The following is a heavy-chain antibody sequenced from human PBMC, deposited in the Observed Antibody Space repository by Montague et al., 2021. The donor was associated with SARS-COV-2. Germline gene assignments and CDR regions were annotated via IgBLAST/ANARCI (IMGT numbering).Heavy chain of an antibody. CDR3: ARDRGGSVSSGRYYYDMDV. J-gene: IGHJ6*02. D-gene: IGHD6-19*01. Sequence: SLRLSCAASGFTFSSYSMNLVRQAPGKGLEWVSYISSSSNPIYYADSVQGRFTISRDNAKNSLYLQMNSLRAEDTAVYYCARDRGGSVSSGRYYYDMDVGGQGTTVTVSS. CDR2: ISSSSNPI. CDR1: GFTFSSYS. V-gene: IGHV3-48*04.